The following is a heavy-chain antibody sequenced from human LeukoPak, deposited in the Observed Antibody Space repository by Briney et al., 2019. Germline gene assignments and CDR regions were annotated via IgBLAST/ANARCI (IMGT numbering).Heavy chain of an antibody. J-gene: IGHJ4*02. Sequence: GGSLRLSCAASGFPFSSYAMSWVRQAPGKGLEWVSGLSGIGGSTFYADSVRGRFTISRDNSKNTLYLQMNSLRVEDTAVYYCAKRSLTPLYYFDYWGQGTLVTVTS. V-gene: IGHV3-23*01. CDR2: LSGIGGST. D-gene: IGHD2-15*01. CDR1: GFPFSSYA. CDR3: AKRSLTPLYYFDY.